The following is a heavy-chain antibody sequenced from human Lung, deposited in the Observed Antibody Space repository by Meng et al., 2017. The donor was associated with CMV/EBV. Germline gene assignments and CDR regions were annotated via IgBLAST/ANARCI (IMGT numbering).Heavy chain of an antibody. Sequence: QWQLQEPGPGLVRPSETLSLTCSVSGGSISSSTYYWAWIRQPPGKGLEWIGSLYDSGSTYYHPSLKSRVTISVDTSKTYFSLKLRSVTAADTAVYYCARDLEYWGQGTLVTVSS. V-gene: IGHV4-39*07. D-gene: IGHD1-1*01. CDR3: ARDLEY. CDR2: LYDSGST. CDR1: GGSISSSTYY. J-gene: IGHJ4*02.